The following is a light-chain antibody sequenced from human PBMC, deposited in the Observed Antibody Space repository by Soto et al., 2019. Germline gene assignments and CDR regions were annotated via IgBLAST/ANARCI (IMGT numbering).Light chain of an antibody. CDR2: DAS. CDR1: QSIRSL. V-gene: IGKV1-33*01. CDR3: QQYENLPT. J-gene: IGKJ5*01. Sequence: DIQMTQSPSTLSASVGDRVIITCRASQSIRSLLAWYQQKPGRAPKLLIYDASNLEAGVPSRFRGSGSGTDFTFTISRLQPEDIATYYCQQYENLPTFGQGTRLEIK.